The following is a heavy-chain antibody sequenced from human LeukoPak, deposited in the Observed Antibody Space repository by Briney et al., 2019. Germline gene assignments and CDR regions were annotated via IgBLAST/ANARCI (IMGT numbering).Heavy chain of an antibody. CDR1: GFTFSSYW. J-gene: IGHJ4*02. D-gene: IGHD3-10*01. CDR2: IKQDGSEK. CDR3: AKSFYGPGSPIPPLFDY. Sequence: PGGSLRLSCAASGFTFSSYWMSWVRQAPGKGLEWVANIKQDGSEKYYVDSVKGRFTISRDNSKNTLYLQMNSLRAEDTAVYYCAKSFYGPGSPIPPLFDYWGQGTLVTVSS. V-gene: IGHV3-7*03.